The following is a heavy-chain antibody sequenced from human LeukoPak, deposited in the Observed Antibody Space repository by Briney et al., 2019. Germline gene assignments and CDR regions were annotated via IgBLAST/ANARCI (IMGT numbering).Heavy chain of an antibody. CDR1: GFTFSNAW. Sequence: PGGSLRLSCAASGFTFSNAWMSWVRQAPGKGLEWVGRIKSKTDGGTTDYAAPVKGRFTISRDDSKNTLYLQMNSLKTEDTAVYYCTTVDVVVPAAYDYWGQGTLVTVSS. CDR2: IKSKTDGGTT. V-gene: IGHV3-15*01. CDR3: TTVDVVVPAAYDY. J-gene: IGHJ4*02. D-gene: IGHD2-2*01.